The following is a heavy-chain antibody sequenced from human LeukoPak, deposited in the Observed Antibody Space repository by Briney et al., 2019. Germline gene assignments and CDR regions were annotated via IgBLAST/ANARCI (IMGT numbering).Heavy chain of an antibody. CDR3: ARVKVDGSGSYKNYYYYMDV. CDR1: GGSISSYY. V-gene: IGHV4-4*07. CDR2: IYTSGST. J-gene: IGHJ6*03. D-gene: IGHD3-10*01. Sequence: SETLSLTCTVPGGSISSYYWSWIRQPAGKGLEWIGRIYTSGSTNYNPSLKSRVTMSVDTSKNQFSLKLSSVTAADTAVYYCARVKVDGSGSYKNYYYYMDVWGKGTTVTISS.